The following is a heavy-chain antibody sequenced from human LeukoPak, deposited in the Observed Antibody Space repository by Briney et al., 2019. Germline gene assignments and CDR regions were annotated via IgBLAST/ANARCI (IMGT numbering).Heavy chain of an antibody. CDR1: GYTFTSYG. V-gene: IGHV1-18*01. CDR3: ARDRLTYYYDSSGYPDFDY. CDR2: ISAYNGNT. D-gene: IGHD3-22*01. Sequence: ASVKVSCKASGYTFTSYGISWVRQAPGQGLEWMGWISAYNGNTNYAQKLQGRVTMTTDTSTSTAYMELRSLRSDDTAVYYCARDRLTYYYDSSGYPDFDYWGQGTLVTVSS. J-gene: IGHJ4*02.